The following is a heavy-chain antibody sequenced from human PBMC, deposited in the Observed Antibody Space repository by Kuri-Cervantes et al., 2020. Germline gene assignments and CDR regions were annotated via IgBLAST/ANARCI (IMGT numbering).Heavy chain of an antibody. Sequence: ASVKVSCKASGYSFISHGIVWVRQAPGQGLEWMGWIGGYSGDTNYAQKFQGRITMTTDPSTSTAYMELRSLTSADTAVYYCASRYYDSSGYYWWGQGTLVTVSS. CDR2: IGGYSGDT. CDR1: GYSFISHG. V-gene: IGHV1-18*01. D-gene: IGHD3-22*01. J-gene: IGHJ4*02. CDR3: ASRYYDSSGYYW.